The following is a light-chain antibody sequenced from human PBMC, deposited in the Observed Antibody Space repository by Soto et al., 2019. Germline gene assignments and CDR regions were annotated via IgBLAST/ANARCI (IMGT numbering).Light chain of an antibody. J-gene: IGLJ2*01. CDR3: SSYTSSGTLVV. V-gene: IGLV2-14*01. CDR2: DVS. Sequence: QSALTQPASVSGSPGQSITISCTGTSSDVAGYNYVSWYQQHPGKAPKLMIYDVSSRPSGVSNRFSGSKSGNTASLTISGLQAEDEADDYCSSYTSSGTLVVFGGGTQLTVL. CDR1: SSDVAGYNY.